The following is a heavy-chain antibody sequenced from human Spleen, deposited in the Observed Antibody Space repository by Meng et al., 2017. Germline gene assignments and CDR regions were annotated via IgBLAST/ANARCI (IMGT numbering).Heavy chain of an antibody. CDR3: ARCRRYSYGTDFDY. Sequence: GSLRLSCTVSGASISSSSYYWDWIRQPPGKALEWIGTISYSGNTDYNPSLKSRVTISIDTSKNQFSLKLSSVTAADTAVYYCARCRRYSYGTDFDYWGQGTLVTVSS. J-gene: IGHJ4*02. D-gene: IGHD5-18*01. CDR1: GASISSSSYY. V-gene: IGHV4-39*07. CDR2: ISYSGNT.